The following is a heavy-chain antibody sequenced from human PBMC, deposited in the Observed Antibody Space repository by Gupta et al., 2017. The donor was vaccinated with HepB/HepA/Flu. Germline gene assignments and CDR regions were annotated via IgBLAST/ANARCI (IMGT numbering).Heavy chain of an antibody. CDR2: IIPILGIA. Sequence: QVQLVQSGAEVKKPGSSVKVSCKASGGTFSSYAISWVRQAPGQGLEWMGRIIPILGIANYAQKFQDRVTITADKSTSTAYMELSSLRSEDTAVYYCAREAETAWYLDLWGRGTLVTVSS. J-gene: IGHJ2*01. V-gene: IGHV1-69*04. CDR3: AREAETAWYLDL. CDR1: GGTFSSYA. D-gene: IGHD6-19*01.